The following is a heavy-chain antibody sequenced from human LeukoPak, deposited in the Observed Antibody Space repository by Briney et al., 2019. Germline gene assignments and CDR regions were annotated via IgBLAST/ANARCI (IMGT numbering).Heavy chain of an antibody. CDR1: GFTFRNYW. V-gene: IGHV3-7*01. Sequence: PGGSLRLSCGASGFTFRNYWMNWVRQAPGKGLEWVANIKDDGSDKYYVDSVKGRFSISKDNAKNALYLQMNSLRAEDTAVYYCAKDQRRWLQFVSEYYFDYWGQGTLVTVSS. CDR2: IKDDGSDK. CDR3: AKDQRRWLQFVSEYYFDY. J-gene: IGHJ4*02. D-gene: IGHD5-24*01.